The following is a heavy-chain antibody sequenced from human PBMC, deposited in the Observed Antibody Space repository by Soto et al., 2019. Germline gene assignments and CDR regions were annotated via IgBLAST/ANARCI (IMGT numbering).Heavy chain of an antibody. CDR3: AKDDLSRTMLRGLFDY. V-gene: IGHV3-23*01. Sequence: EVLLLESGGGLVQPGGSLRLSCAASAFTFSNYAMSWVRQAPGKGLEWVSAISGSGGTSDYADSVKGRFTISRDNSKNTLYLQMNSLKAEDTAVYYCAKDDLSRTMLRGLFDYWGQGTLVTVSS. CDR1: AFTFSNYA. CDR2: ISGSGGTS. J-gene: IGHJ4*02. D-gene: IGHD3-10*01.